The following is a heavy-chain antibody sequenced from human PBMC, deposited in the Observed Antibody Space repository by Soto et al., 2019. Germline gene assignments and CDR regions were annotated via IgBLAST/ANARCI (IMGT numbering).Heavy chain of an antibody. D-gene: IGHD3-3*01. CDR1: GFTFSSYS. V-gene: IGHV3-48*02. J-gene: IGHJ6*02. CDR3: ARAYYDFWSGYDYGMDV. Sequence: GGSLRLSCAASGFTFSSYSMNWVRQAPGRGLEWVSYISSSSSTIYYADSVKGRFTISRDNAKNSLYLQMNSLRDEDTAVYYCARAYYDFWSGYDYGMDVWGQGTTVTVSS. CDR2: ISSSSSTI.